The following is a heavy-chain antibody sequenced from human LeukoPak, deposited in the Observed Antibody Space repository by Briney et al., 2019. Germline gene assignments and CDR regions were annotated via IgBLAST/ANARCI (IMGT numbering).Heavy chain of an antibody. V-gene: IGHV4-39*07. Sequence: SETLSLTCTVSGGSISSSSYYWGWIRQPPGKGLEWIGSIYYSGSAYYNPSLKSRVTISVDRSKNQFSLKLSSVTAADTAVYYCARARAMIPIDYWGQGTLVTVSS. D-gene: IGHD3-22*01. J-gene: IGHJ4*02. CDR3: ARARAMIPIDY. CDR1: GGSISSSSYY. CDR2: IYYSGSA.